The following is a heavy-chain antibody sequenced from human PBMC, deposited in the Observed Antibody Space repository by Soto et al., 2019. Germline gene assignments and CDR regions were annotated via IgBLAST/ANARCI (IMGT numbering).Heavy chain of an antibody. Sequence: EVQLVESGGGLVQPGRSLRLACATSGFNFADYAMHWVRQAPGKGLEWVSGIGWTGGAIGDADSVTGRFIISRDNAKNSLYLQMNSLRPEDTALYYCVKDIAPGEVQLYYFDNWGQGTLVTVSS. CDR3: VKDIAPGEVQLYYFDN. J-gene: IGHJ4*02. D-gene: IGHD3-10*01. CDR2: IGWTGGAI. V-gene: IGHV3-9*01. CDR1: GFNFADYA.